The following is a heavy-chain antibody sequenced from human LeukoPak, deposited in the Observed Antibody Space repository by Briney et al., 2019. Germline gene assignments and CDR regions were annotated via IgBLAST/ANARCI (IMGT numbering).Heavy chain of an antibody. CDR3: ESWATGIDY. V-gene: IGHV3-11*03. CDR2: ISSSSSYT. J-gene: IGHJ4*02. Sequence: GGSLRLSCAASGITFSDYYMSWIRQAPGKGLEWVSYISSSSSYTNYADSVKGRFTISRDNAKNSVYLQMNSLRAEDTAVYYCESWATGIDYWGQGTLVSVSS. CDR1: GITFSDYY. D-gene: IGHD3-16*01.